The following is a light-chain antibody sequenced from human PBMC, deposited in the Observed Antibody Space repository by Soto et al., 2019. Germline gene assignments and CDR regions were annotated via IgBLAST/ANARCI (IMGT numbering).Light chain of an antibody. CDR1: SSDVGAYSY. Sequence: QSVLTQPPSASGSPGQSVTISCTGTSSDVGAYSYVSWYQQHPGKAPKLMIYEVSKRPSGVPDRFSGSKSGNTASLTVSGLQAEDEADYYCSPYAGSNNFVVFGGGTQLTVL. V-gene: IGLV2-8*01. J-gene: IGLJ2*01. CDR2: EVS. CDR3: SPYAGSNNFVV.